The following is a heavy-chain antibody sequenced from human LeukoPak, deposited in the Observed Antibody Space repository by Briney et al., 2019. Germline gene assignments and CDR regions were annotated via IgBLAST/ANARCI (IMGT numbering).Heavy chain of an antibody. D-gene: IGHD3-10*01. CDR3: ARQDGSGSYYKMRLDY. J-gene: IGHJ4*02. CDR2: IYHSGST. V-gene: IGHV4-39*01. Sequence: WVRQPPGKGLEWIGNIYHSGSTYYNPSLKSRVTISVDTSKNQFSLKLSSVTAADTAVYYCARQDGSGSYYKMRLDYWGQGTLVTVSS.